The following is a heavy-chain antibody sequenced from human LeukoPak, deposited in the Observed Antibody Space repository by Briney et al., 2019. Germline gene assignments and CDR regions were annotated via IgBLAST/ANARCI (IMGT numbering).Heavy chain of an antibody. D-gene: IGHD1-26*01. V-gene: IGHV1-2*02. CDR2: INPNSGGT. J-gene: IGHJ4*02. CDR3: ARLGHSGSYYGYGY. Sequence: ASVKVSCKTSGYTFSAYYLHWVRQAPGQGLEWMGWINPNSGGTNYAQKFQGRVTMTRDTSISTAYMELSRLRSDDTAVYYCARLGHSGSYYGYGYWGQGTLVTVSS. CDR1: GYTFSAYY.